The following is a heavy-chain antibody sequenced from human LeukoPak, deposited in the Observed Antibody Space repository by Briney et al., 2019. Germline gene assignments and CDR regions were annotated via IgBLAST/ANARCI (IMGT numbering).Heavy chain of an antibody. J-gene: IGHJ4*02. Sequence: PGGSLRLSCAASGFTFSSYSMNWVRQAPGRGLEWVSSITSSSTYIYYADSVKGRFTISRDNAENSLYLQMNSLRAEDTALYYCARGPGATRRFDYWGQGTLVTVSS. V-gene: IGHV3-21*01. CDR3: ARGPGATRRFDY. CDR1: GFTFSSYS. CDR2: ITSSSTYI. D-gene: IGHD1-26*01.